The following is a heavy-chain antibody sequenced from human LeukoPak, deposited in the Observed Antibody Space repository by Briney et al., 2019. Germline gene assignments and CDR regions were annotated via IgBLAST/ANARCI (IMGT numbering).Heavy chain of an antibody. CDR1: GYTFTSYD. V-gene: IGHV1-8*01. D-gene: IGHD3-9*01. CDR2: MNPNSGNT. CDR3: ARGLGDYNTDWFPVSGY. J-gene: IGHJ4*02. Sequence: ASVKVSCKASGYTFTSYDINWVRQATGQGLEWMGWMNPNSGNTGYAQKFQGRVTMTRNTSISTAYMELSSLRSEDTAVYYCARGLGDYNTDWFPVSGYWGQGTLVTVSS.